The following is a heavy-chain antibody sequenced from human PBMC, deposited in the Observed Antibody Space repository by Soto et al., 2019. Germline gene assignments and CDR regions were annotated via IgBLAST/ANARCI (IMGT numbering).Heavy chain of an antibody. CDR3: ARRYGSAFDI. D-gene: IGHD3-10*01. Sequence: PSETLSLTCIVSGGSISNYYWSWIRQPPGKGLEWIGYIYYSGSTNYNPSLTSRVTISVDTSKNQFSLKLSSVTAADTAVYYCARRYGSAFDIWGQGTMVTVSS. CDR2: IYYSGST. V-gene: IGHV4-59*01. CDR1: GGSISNYY. J-gene: IGHJ3*02.